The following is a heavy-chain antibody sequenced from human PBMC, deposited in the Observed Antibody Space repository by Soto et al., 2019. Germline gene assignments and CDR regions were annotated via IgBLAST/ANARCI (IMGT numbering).Heavy chain of an antibody. J-gene: IGHJ6*02. CDR2: IIPIFGTA. Sequence: QVQLVQSGAEVKKPGSSVKVSCKASGGTFSSYGISWVRQAPGQGLEWMGGIIPIFGTANYAQKFQGRVTITADESTSTAYMELISLRSEDTAGYYCARAAQPRDYYYGMDVWGQGTTVTVSS. V-gene: IGHV1-69*12. CDR3: ARAAQPRDYYYGMDV. CDR1: GGTFSSYG.